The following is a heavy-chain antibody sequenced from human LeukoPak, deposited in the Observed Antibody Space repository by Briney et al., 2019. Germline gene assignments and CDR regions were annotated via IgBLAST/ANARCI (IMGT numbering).Heavy chain of an antibody. D-gene: IGHD3-9*01. V-gene: IGHV4-61*02. CDR3: ARDKRYFDWSPYYYYMDV. CDR2: IYTSGST. CDR1: GGSISSRNYY. J-gene: IGHJ6*03. Sequence: PSQTLSLTCTVSGGSISSRNYYWSWVRQPAGKGLEWIGRIYTSGSTSYNPSLKSRVTISVDTSKNQFSLKLSSVTAADTAVYYCARDKRYFDWSPYYYYMDVWGKGTTVTVSS.